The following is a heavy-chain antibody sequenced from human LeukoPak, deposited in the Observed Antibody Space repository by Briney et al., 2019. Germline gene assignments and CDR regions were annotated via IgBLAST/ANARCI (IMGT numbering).Heavy chain of an antibody. CDR1: GGSISNGSYY. V-gene: IGHV4-61*02. CDR2: IYTSGST. CDR3: ARVTGYIVEDYFDY. Sequence: PSQTLSLTCTVSGGSISNGSYYWSWIRQPAGKGLEWIGRIYTSGSTNYNPSLTSRVTISVDTSKNQFSLRLSSVTAADTAVYYCARVTGYIVEDYFDYWGQGTLVTVSS. J-gene: IGHJ4*02. D-gene: IGHD3-22*01.